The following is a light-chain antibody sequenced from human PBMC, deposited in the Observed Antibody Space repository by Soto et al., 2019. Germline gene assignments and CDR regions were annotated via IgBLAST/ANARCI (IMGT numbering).Light chain of an antibody. CDR3: LEYSSALLA. CDR2: AAS. J-gene: IGKJ5*01. CDR1: QGTYNY. V-gene: IGKV1-27*01. Sequence: DIQMTQSPSSLSASVGDRVTITCRASQGTYNYVAWYQQKPGEAPKLLIYAASTLEAGVPSRFSGSGSETDFSLTIGSLQPEDVATYYCLEYSSALLAFGQGTRLEMK.